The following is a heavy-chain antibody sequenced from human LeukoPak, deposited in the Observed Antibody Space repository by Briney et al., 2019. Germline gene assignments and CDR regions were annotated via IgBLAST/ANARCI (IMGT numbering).Heavy chain of an antibody. CDR1: GGSFSGYY. CDR2: INHSGST. CDR3: ARVLKRAPLRVLFDY. J-gene: IGHJ4*02. Sequence: KPSETLSLTCAVYGGSFSGYYWSWIRQPPGKGLEWIGEINHSGSTNYNPSLKSRVTISVDTSKNQFSLKLSSVTAADTAVYYCARVLKRAPLRVLFDYWGQGTLVTVSS. V-gene: IGHV4-34*01. D-gene: IGHD2/OR15-2a*01.